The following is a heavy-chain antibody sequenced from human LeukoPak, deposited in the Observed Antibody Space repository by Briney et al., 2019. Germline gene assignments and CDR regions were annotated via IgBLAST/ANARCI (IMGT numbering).Heavy chain of an antibody. CDR2: INPSGGST. D-gene: IGHD3-3*01. CDR1: GYTFTSYY. Sequence: GASVKDSCKASGYTFTSYYMHWVRQAPGQGLEWMGIINPSGGSTNYAQKFQGRVTMTRDTSTSTVYMELSSLRSEEPTVYYCARDQYVLRFLEWLLDYWGQGTLVTVSS. V-gene: IGHV1-46*01. CDR3: ARDQYVLRFLEWLLDY. J-gene: IGHJ4*02.